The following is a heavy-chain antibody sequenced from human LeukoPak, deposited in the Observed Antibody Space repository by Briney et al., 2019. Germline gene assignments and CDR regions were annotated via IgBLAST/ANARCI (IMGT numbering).Heavy chain of an antibody. Sequence: RGSLRLSCAPPGFTFNNYAMTCVRQAPGEGLEWVSTIIDSGGSTYYADSVKGRFTISRDISKNTLYLQMNSLRGEDTAVYYCAKAAPPPSIVLDYWGQGTLVTVSS. CDR3: AKAAPPPSIVLDY. V-gene: IGHV3-23*01. D-gene: IGHD6-13*01. J-gene: IGHJ4*02. CDR2: IIDSGGST. CDR1: GFTFNNYA.